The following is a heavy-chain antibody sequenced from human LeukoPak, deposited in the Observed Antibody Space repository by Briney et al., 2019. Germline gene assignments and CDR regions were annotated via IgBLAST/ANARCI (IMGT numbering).Heavy chain of an antibody. D-gene: IGHD2-2*01. J-gene: IGHJ4*02. V-gene: IGHV1-18*01. CDR1: GYTFTSYG. Sequence: PGASVKVSCKASGYTFTSYGISWVRQAPGRGLEWMGWISAYNGNTNYAQKLQGRVTMTTDTSTSTAYMELRSLRSDDPAVYYCVVVVPAAIRSPAPGSHRVWGQGTLVTVSS. CDR3: VVVVPAAIRSPAPGSHRV. CDR2: ISAYNGNT.